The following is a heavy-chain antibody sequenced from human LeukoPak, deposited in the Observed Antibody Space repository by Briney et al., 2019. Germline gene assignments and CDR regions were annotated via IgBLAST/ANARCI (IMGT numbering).Heavy chain of an antibody. CDR3: ATVGYSGYDWVY. D-gene: IGHD5-12*01. CDR2: FDPEDGET. Sequence: ASVKVSCKVSGYTLTELSMHWMRQAPGKGLEWMGGFDPEDGETIYAQKFQGRVTMTEDTSTDTAYMELSSLRSENTAVYYCATVGYSGYDWVYWGQGTLVTVSS. V-gene: IGHV1-24*01. J-gene: IGHJ4*02. CDR1: GYTLTELS.